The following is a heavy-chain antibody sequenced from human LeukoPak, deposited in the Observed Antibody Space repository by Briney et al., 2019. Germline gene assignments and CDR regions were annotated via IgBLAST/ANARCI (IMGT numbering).Heavy chain of an antibody. CDR1: GGTFSSYA. J-gene: IGHJ4*02. CDR2: IIPIFGTA. Sequence: SVKVSCKASGGTFSSYAISWVRQAPGQGLEWMGGIIPIFGTANYAQKFQGRVTITADKSTSTAYMELSSLRSEDTAVYYCASLGNPHGYSSGWYVPAAYYFDYWGQGTLVTVSS. CDR3: ASLGNPHGYSSGWYVPAAYYFDY. V-gene: IGHV1-69*06. D-gene: IGHD6-19*01.